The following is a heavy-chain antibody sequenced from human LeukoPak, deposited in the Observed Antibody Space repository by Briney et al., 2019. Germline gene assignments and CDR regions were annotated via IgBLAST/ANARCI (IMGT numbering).Heavy chain of an antibody. CDR2: ISSSSSYI. J-gene: IGHJ4*02. Sequence: NPGGSLRLSCAASGFTFSSYNMNWVRQAPGTGLEWVSSISSSSSYIYYADSLKGRFTISRDNALNSLYLQMNSLRAEDTAVYYCARGRDGSQSPIDYWGQGTLVTVSS. V-gene: IGHV3-21*01. CDR3: ARGRDGSQSPIDY. D-gene: IGHD5-24*01. CDR1: GFTFSSYN.